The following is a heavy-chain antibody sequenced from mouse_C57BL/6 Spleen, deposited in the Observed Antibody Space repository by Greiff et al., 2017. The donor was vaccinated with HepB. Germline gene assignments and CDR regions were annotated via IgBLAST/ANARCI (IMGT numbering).Heavy chain of an antibody. CDR1: GYTFTSYW. CDR2: IYPGSGST. J-gene: IGHJ4*01. CDR3: ARGVYYGSSFAMDY. V-gene: IGHV1-55*01. D-gene: IGHD1-1*01. Sequence: QVQLQQPGAELVKPGASVKMSCKASGYTFTSYWITWVKQRPGQGLEWIGDIYPGSGSTNYNEKFKSKATLTVDTSSSTAYMQLSRLTSEDSAVYYCARGVYYGSSFAMDYWGQGTSVTVSS.